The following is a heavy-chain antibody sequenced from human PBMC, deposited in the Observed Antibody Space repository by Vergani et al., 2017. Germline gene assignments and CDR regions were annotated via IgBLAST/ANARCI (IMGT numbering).Heavy chain of an antibody. D-gene: IGHD1-26*01. Sequence: QEQLLQSGGGVVQPGGSLRLSCIGSGYTFGHFDMHWVRQAPGKGLAWVAFIRYDGSNPQYIDSVKGRFTISRGNSKDTLFLQMNGLRPEDTGTYFCAKKGGSLYYYGVDVWGQGTTITVSS. J-gene: IGHJ6*02. CDR1: GYTFGHFD. CDR2: IRYDGSNP. CDR3: AKKGGSLYYYGVDV. V-gene: IGHV3-30*02.